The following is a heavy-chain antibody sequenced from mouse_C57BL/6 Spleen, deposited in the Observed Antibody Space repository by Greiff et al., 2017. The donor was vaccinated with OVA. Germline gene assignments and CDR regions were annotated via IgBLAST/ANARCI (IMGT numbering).Heavy chain of an antibody. V-gene: IGHV5-9-1*02. J-gene: IGHJ2*01. CDR3: TRESSNYYFDY. D-gene: IGHD2-5*01. Sequence: EVQLVESGEGLVKPGGSLKLSCAASGFTFSSYAMSWVRQTPEKRLEWVAYISRGGDYIYYADTVKGRFTISRDNARNTLYLQLSSLKSEDTAMYYCTRESSNYYFDYWGQGTTLTVSS. CDR2: ISRGGDYI. CDR1: GFTFSSYA.